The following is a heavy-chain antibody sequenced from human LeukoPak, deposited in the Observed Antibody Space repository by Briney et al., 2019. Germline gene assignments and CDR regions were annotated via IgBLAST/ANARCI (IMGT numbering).Heavy chain of an antibody. V-gene: IGHV3-15*01. CDR1: GFTFSNAW. CDR3: TTDVLYCSSTSCYNWFDP. CDR2: IKSKTDGGTT. D-gene: IGHD2-2*01. J-gene: IGHJ5*02. Sequence: GSLRLSCAASGFTFSNAWMSWVRQAPGKGLEWVGRIKSKTDGGTTDYAAPGKGRFTISRDDSKNTLYLQMNSLKTEDTAVYYCTTDVLYCSSTSCYNWFDPWGQGTLVTVSS.